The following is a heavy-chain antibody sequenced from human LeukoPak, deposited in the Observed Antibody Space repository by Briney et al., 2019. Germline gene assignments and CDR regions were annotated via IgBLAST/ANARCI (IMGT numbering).Heavy chain of an antibody. Sequence: SVKVSCKASGRTFSSYAISWVRQAPGQGLEWMGGIIPIFGTANYAQKFQGRVTITADKSTSTAYMELSSLRSEDTAVYYCARETVSSGYGMDVWGKGTTVTVSS. CDR3: ARETVSSGYGMDV. D-gene: IGHD6-19*01. V-gene: IGHV1-69*06. CDR2: IIPIFGTA. CDR1: GRTFSSYA. J-gene: IGHJ6*04.